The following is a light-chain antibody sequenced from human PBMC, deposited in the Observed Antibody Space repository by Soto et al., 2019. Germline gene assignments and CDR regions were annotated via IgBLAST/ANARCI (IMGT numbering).Light chain of an antibody. CDR3: QQYNNWRT. J-gene: IGKJ1*01. V-gene: IGKV3-15*01. CDR2: DTS. Sequence: ILLTQSPATLSVSPGERVTLSCRASQSLNSNLAWYQQRPGQAPRLLIYDTSTRANGIPARFSGSGSGTEFTLTHSSLQSEDLAVYYCQQYNNWRTFGQGTKVNIK. CDR1: QSLNSN.